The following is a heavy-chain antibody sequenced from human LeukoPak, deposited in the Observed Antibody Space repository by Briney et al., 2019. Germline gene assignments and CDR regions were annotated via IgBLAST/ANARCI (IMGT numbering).Heavy chain of an antibody. V-gene: IGHV4-59*08. J-gene: IGHJ4*02. CDR2: IYNSGNT. CDR1: GGSISGYY. Sequence: PSETLSLTCIVSGGSISGYYWSWIRQSPGKGLEWIAYIYNSGNTKYNPSLRSRVTISVDTSKNQLSPKLNSVTAADTAVYYCARPLSSSYRYTFDHWGQGAQVTVSS. CDR3: ARPLSSSYRYTFDH. D-gene: IGHD3-16*02.